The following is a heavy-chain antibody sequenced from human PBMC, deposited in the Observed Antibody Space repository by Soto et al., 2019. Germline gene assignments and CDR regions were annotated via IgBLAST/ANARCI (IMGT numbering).Heavy chain of an antibody. CDR3: ARSILAYCGGDCYFGFDY. CDR2: ISYDGSNK. CDR1: GFTFSSYA. J-gene: IGHJ4*02. D-gene: IGHD2-21*02. V-gene: IGHV3-30-3*01. Sequence: PGGSLRLSCAASGFTFSSYAMHWVRQAPGKGLEWVAVISYDGSNKYYADSVKGRFTISRDNSKNTLYLQMNSLRAEDTAVYYCARSILAYCGGDCYFGFDYWGQGTLVTVSS.